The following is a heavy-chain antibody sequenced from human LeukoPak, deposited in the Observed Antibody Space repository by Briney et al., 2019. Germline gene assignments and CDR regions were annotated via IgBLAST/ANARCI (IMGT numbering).Heavy chain of an antibody. CDR3: ARDLFDP. V-gene: IGHV3-21*01. J-gene: IGHJ5*02. Sequence: GGSLRLSYAASGFTFSSYSMNWVRQAPGKGLEWVSSISSSSSYIYYAGSVKGRFTISRDNAKNSLYLQMNSLRAEDTAVYYCARDLFDPWGQGTLVTVSS. CDR2: ISSSSSYI. CDR1: GFTFSSYS.